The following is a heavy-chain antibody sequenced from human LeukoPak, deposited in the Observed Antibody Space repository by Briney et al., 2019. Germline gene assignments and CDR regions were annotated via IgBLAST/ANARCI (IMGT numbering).Heavy chain of an antibody. D-gene: IGHD3-22*01. CDR2: IYYSGST. Sequence: KPSETLSLTCTVSGGSISSYYWSWIRQPPGKGLEWIGYIYYSGSTNYNPSLKSRVTISVDTSKNQFSLKLSSVTAADTAVYYCARQGLGGYDLDYWGQGTLVTASS. V-gene: IGHV4-59*08. J-gene: IGHJ4*02. CDR3: ARQGLGGYDLDY. CDR1: GGSISSYY.